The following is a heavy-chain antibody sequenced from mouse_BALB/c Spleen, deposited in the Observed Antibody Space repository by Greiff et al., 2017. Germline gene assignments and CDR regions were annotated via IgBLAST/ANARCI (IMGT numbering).Heavy chain of an antibody. D-gene: IGHD3-3*01. CDR2: ISDGGSYT. J-gene: IGHJ2*01. V-gene: IGHV5-4*02. CDR1: GFTFSDYY. CDR3: ARGGLYFDY. Sequence: EVQLQESGGGLVKPGGSLKLSCAASGFTFSDYYMYWVRQTPEKRLEWVATISDGGSYTYYPDSVKGRFTISRDNAKNNLYLQMSSLKSEDTAMYYCARGGLYFDYWGQGTTLTVSS.